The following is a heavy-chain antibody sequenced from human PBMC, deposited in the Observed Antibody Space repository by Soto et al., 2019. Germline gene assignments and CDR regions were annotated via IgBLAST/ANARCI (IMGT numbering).Heavy chain of an antibody. V-gene: IGHV3-23*01. CDR1: GFPFSNYA. J-gene: IGHJ4*02. D-gene: IGHD2-21*01. Sequence: PVGSLRLSCVASGFPFSNYAMTWVRQAPGKGLEWVSALSGSGVSTYYADSVKGRFTISRDNAKNTLYLHMNSLRAEDTAVYYCVKDMQLWRLDSWGQGTLVTVSS. CDR3: VKDMQLWRLDS. CDR2: LSGSGVST.